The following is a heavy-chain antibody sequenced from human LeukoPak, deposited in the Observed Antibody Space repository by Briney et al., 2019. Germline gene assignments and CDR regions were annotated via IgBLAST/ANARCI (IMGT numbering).Heavy chain of an antibody. CDR2: IYYSGST. J-gene: IGHJ6*03. CDR1: GGSISSYY. CDR3: AREYYYDSSGSYYMDA. Sequence: SETLSLTCTVSGGSISSYYWSWIRQPPGKGLEWIGYIYYSGSTNYNPSLKSRVTIPVDTSKNQFSLKLSSVTAADTAVYYCAREYYYDSSGSYYMDAWGKGTTVTISS. D-gene: IGHD3-22*01. V-gene: IGHV4-59*01.